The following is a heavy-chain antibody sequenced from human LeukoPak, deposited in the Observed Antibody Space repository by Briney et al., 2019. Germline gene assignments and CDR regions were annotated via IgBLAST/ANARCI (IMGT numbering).Heavy chain of an antibody. CDR2: FDPEDGET. J-gene: IGHJ4*02. Sequence: ASVKVSCKVSGYTLTELSMHWVRQAPGKGLEWMGGFDPEDGETIYAQEFQGRVTMTEDTSTDTAYMELSSLRSEDTAVYYCATVRIAAAGNPFDYWGRGTLVTVSS. D-gene: IGHD6-13*01. V-gene: IGHV1-24*01. CDR1: GYTLTELS. CDR3: ATVRIAAAGNPFDY.